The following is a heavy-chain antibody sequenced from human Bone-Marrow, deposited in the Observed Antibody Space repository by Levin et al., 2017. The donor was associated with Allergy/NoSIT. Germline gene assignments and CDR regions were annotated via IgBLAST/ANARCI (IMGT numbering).Heavy chain of an antibody. J-gene: IGHJ6*02. CDR2: IIPNFGTA. CDR1: GGTLTTYA. CDR3: ARDHGGAYLARRHHYGMDV. V-gene: IGHV1-69*13. D-gene: IGHD3-3*02. Sequence: ASVKVSCKASGGTLTTYAISWVRQAPGQGLEWMGGIIPNFGTATYGNNVQGRVTITADESASIAYMELSSLRFEDTGIYYCARDHGGAYLARRHHYGMDVWGQGTTVTVSS.